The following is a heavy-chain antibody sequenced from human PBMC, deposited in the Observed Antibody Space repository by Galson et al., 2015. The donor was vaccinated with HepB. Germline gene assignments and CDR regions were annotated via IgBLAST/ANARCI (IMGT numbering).Heavy chain of an antibody. CDR2: IIPILGIA. J-gene: IGHJ4*02. CDR1: GGTFSSYT. V-gene: IGHV1-69*04. CDR3: ARDDLKEQSNYYFDY. Sequence: SCKASGGTFSSYTISWVRQAPGQGLEWMGRIIPILGIANYAQKFQGRVTITADKSTSTAYMELSSLRSEDTAVYYCARDDLKEQSNYYFDYWGQGTLVTVSS. D-gene: IGHD6-19*01.